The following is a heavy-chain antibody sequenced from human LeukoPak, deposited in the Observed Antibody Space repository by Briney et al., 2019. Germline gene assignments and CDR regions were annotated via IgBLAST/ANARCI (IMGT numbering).Heavy chain of an antibody. CDR3: AREKPVRGVISFDY. J-gene: IGHJ4*02. Sequence: GASVKVSCKASGYTFTSYGISWVRQAPGQGLEWMGWISAYNGNTNYAQKLQGRVTMTTDTSTSTAYMELRSLRSDDTAVYYCAREKPVRGVISFDYWGQGTLVTVSS. D-gene: IGHD3-10*01. CDR2: ISAYNGNT. V-gene: IGHV1-18*01. CDR1: GYTFTSYG.